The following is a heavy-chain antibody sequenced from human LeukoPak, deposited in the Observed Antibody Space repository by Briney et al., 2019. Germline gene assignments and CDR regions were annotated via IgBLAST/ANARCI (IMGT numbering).Heavy chain of an antibody. CDR3: AKALRGWNYFAFDI. Sequence: GGSLRLSCAASGFTFSSYAMSWVRQALGKGLEWVSAISGSGGSTYYADSVKGRFTISRDNSKNTLYLQMNSLRAEDMAVYYCAKALRGWNYFAFDIWGQGTMVTVSS. CDR1: GFTFSSYA. D-gene: IGHD1-7*01. CDR2: ISGSGGST. J-gene: IGHJ3*02. V-gene: IGHV3-23*01.